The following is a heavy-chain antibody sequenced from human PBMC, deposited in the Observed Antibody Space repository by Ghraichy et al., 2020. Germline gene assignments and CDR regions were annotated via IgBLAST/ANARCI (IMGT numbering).Heavy chain of an antibody. Sequence: SVKVSCKASGGTFSSYAISWVRQAPGQGLEWMGGIIPIFGTANYAQKFQGRVTITADKSTSTAYMELSSLRSEDTAVYYCARDIDRITKNWFDPWGQGTLVTVSS. CDR3: ARDIDRITKNWFDP. V-gene: IGHV1-69*06. CDR1: GGTFSSYA. CDR2: IIPIFGTA. J-gene: IGHJ5*02. D-gene: IGHD1-26*01.